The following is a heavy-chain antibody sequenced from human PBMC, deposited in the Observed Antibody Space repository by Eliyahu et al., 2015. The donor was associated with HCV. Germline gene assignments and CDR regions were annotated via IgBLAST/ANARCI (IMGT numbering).Heavy chain of an antibody. CDR2: ISGSGGST. J-gene: IGHJ6*03. CDR1: GFTFSSYA. CDR3: AKISSSGTYYYYYYMDV. V-gene: IGHV3-23*01. Sequence: EVQLLESGGGLVQPGGSLRLSCAASGFTFSSYAMGWVRQAPGKGLEWVSAISGSGGSTYYADSVKGRFTISRDNSKNTLYLQMNSLRAEDTAVYYCAKISSSGTYYYYYYMDVWGKGTTVTVSS. D-gene: IGHD6-13*01.